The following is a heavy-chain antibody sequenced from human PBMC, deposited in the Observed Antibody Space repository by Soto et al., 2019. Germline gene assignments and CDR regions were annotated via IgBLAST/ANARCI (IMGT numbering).Heavy chain of an antibody. CDR3: ARESEDLTSNFDY. Sequence: AGGSLRLSCAASCFTFTRYSMNWVRQAPGKGLEWVSSISSTTNYIYYADSMKGRFTASRDNAKNSVYLEMNSLSAEDTALYYCARESEDLTSNFDYWGQGTLVTVSS. CDR1: CFTFTRYS. V-gene: IGHV3-21*01. CDR2: ISSTTNYI. J-gene: IGHJ4*02.